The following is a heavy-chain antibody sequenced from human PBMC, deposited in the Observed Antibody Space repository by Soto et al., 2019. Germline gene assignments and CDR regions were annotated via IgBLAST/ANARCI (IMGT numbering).Heavy chain of an antibody. CDR1: GFTFSSYW. Sequence: EVQLVESGGGLVQPGGSLRLSCAASGFTFSSYWMHWVRQAPGKGLVWVSRINSDGSSTSYADSVKGRFTISRDNAKNTLYLQMTSLRAEDTAVYYCVRTSLVVAAATREAYWGQGTLVTVSS. CDR3: VRTSLVVAAATREAY. CDR2: INSDGSST. V-gene: IGHV3-74*01. J-gene: IGHJ4*02. D-gene: IGHD2-15*01.